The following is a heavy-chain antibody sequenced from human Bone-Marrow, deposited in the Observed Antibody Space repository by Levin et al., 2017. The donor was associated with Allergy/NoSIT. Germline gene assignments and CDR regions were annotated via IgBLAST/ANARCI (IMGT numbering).Heavy chain of an antibody. V-gene: IGHV3-7*03. J-gene: IGHJ4*02. CDR2: INEDGSAK. CDR1: GFTFKNYW. CDR3: SRSLDY. Sequence: PGESLKISCAASGFTFKNYWMDWVRQAPGKGLEWVANINEDGSAKNYVGSVRGRFTIFRDNAKNSLYLQMDSLRAEDTAVYYCSRSLDYCGRGSLVTVSS.